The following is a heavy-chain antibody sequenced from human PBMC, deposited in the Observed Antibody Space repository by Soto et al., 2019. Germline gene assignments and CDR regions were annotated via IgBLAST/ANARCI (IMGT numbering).Heavy chain of an antibody. Sequence: SETLSLTCTFAGGSISSYYWSWIRQPPGKGLDWIGYIYYSGSTNYHPSLKSRVTISVDTSKNQFSLKLSSVTAADTAVFYCAREGTGEALGVLMWGQGTLVTVSS. CDR1: GGSISSYY. CDR3: AREGTGEALGVLM. D-gene: IGHD7-27*01. J-gene: IGHJ4*02. V-gene: IGHV4-59*01. CDR2: IYYSGST.